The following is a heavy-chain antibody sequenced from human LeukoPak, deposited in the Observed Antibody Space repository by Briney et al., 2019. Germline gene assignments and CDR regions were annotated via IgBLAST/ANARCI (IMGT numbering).Heavy chain of an antibody. D-gene: IGHD3-22*01. Sequence: PSETLPLTCAVYGGSFSGYYWSSIRQPPGKGLEWIGEINHSGSTNYNPSLKSRVPISLDQSKNQFSLKLSSVPAADTAVYYCAREGDSIDAFNIWGQGTMVTVSS. CDR3: AREGDSIDAFNI. J-gene: IGHJ3*02. CDR2: INHSGST. CDR1: GGSFSGYY. V-gene: IGHV4-34*01.